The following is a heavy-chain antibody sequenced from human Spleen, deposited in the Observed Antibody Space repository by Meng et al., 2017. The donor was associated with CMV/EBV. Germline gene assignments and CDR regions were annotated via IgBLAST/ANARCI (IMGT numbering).Heavy chain of an antibody. J-gene: IGHJ4*02. V-gene: IGHV3-23*01. Sequence: GESLKISCSASGFTFTSYAMSWVRQAPGKGLEWVSAISGGGGSTYYADSVKGRFTISRDNSKNTLYLQMNSLRAEDTAVYYCARGPLRYCSSTSCYGVYFDYWGQGTLVTVSS. D-gene: IGHD2-2*01. CDR3: ARGPLRYCSSTSCYGVYFDY. CDR2: ISGGGGST. CDR1: GFTFTSYA.